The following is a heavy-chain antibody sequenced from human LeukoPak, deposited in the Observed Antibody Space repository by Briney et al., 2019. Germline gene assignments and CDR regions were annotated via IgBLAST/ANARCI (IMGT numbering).Heavy chain of an antibody. CDR1: GGTFSSYA. J-gene: IGHJ4*02. CDR3: ARGPWQLAGGNLFSYFDQ. V-gene: IGHV1-69*04. Sequence: ASVKVSCKASGGTFSSYAISWVRQAPGQGLEWMGRIIPIPGIANYAQKFQGRVTITADKSTSTAYMELSSLRSEDTAVYYCARGPWQLAGGNLFSYFDQWGQGTLVTVSS. D-gene: IGHD1-1*01. CDR2: IIPIPGIA.